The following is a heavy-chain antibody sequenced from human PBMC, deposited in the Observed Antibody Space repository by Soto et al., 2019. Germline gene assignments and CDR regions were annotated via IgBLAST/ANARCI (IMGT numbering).Heavy chain of an antibody. CDR2: IYHSGST. J-gene: IGHJ5*02. Sequence: SETLSLTCAVSGGSISSGGYSWSWIRQPPGKGLEWIGYIYHSGSTYYNPSLKSRVTISIDTSKNQFSLKLSSLTAADTAVYYCARANLPYYYDSRGYSNWFDPWGQGTLVTVSS. CDR1: GGSISSGGYS. V-gene: IGHV4-30-2*01. D-gene: IGHD3-22*01. CDR3: ARANLPYYYDSRGYSNWFDP.